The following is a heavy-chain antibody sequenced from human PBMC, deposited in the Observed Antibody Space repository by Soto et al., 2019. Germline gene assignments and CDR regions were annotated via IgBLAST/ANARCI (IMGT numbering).Heavy chain of an antibody. V-gene: IGHV4-34*01. J-gene: IGHJ6*03. CDR3: GRGSGYRISQRARNYYYYMDV. D-gene: IGHD5-18*01. Sequence: SETLSLTCAVYGGSFSGYYWSWIRQPPGKGLEWIGEINHSGSTNYNPSLKSRVTISVDTSKNQFSLKLSSVTAADTAVYYCGRGSGYRISQRARNYYYYMDVWGKGTTVTVSS. CDR1: GGSFSGYY. CDR2: INHSGST.